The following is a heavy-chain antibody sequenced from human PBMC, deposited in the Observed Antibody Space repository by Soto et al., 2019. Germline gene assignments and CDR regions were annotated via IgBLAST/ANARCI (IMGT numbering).Heavy chain of an antibody. V-gene: IGHV3-30-3*01. J-gene: IGHJ4*02. CDR1: GFTVSTYS. D-gene: IGHD5-18*01. CDR2: ISSDGSNK. Sequence: RLSCAASGFTVSTYSMHWVRQAPGKGLEWVAAISSDGSNKYYADSVKGRFTISRDKSKNSLYVQMDRLRHDDTGVYYCARDQGYSYGFLGRLLDCCGQGTLVTVSS. CDR3: ARDQGYSYGFLGRLLDC.